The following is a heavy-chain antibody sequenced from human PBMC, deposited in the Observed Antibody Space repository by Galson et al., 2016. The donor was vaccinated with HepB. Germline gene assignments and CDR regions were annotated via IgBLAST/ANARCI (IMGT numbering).Heavy chain of an antibody. CDR3: ARGLNYYDNTAYL. Sequence: SVKVSCKASGGTINSYAINWVRQAPGQGLEWMGGIIPIFGTANYAQKFQGRVTITADGSTSIAYMDLRSLKSDDTAVYYCARGLNYYDNTAYLWGQGTLVTVSS. V-gene: IGHV1-69*13. J-gene: IGHJ4*02. CDR1: GGTINSYA. D-gene: IGHD3-22*01. CDR2: IIPIFGTA.